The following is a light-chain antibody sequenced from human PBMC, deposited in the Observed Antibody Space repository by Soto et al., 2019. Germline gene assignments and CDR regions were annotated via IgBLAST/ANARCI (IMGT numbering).Light chain of an antibody. CDR1: QSVSSTY. CDR3: HQYSSSTKT. J-gene: IGKJ1*01. V-gene: IGKV3-20*01. Sequence: EIVLTHSPGTLSLSPCERATLSSSASQSVSSTYLAWYQQRPGQAPRLLIYGASSRATGIPDRFSGSGSGTDFTLTISRLEPEDFAVYYCHQYSSSTKTFGQGTKVDIK. CDR2: GAS.